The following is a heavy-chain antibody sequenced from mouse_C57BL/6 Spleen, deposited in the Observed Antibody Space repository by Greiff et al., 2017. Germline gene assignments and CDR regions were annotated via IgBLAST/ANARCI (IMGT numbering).Heavy chain of an antibody. J-gene: IGHJ2*01. CDR1: GFNIKDYY. CDR3: ASLYDGDYFDY. D-gene: IGHD1-1*01. V-gene: IGHV14-2*01. Sequence: VHVKQSGAELVKPGASVKLSCTASGFNIKDYYMHWVKQRTEQGLEWIGRIDPEDGETKYAPKFQGKATITADTSSNTAYLQLSSLTSEDTAVYYCASLYDGDYFDYWGQGTTLTVSS. CDR2: IDPEDGET.